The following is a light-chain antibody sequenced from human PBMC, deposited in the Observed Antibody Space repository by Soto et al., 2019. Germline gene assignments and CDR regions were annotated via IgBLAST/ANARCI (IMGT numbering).Light chain of an antibody. Sequence: AIQMTQSPSSLSASVGDRVTITCRASQGIRNDLGWYQQKPGKAPKLLIYAASSLQSGVPSRFSGSGSGTDCTLTISSRQPEDFATYYCLQDYNYPRTFGQGTKVEIK. V-gene: IGKV1-6*01. CDR2: AAS. J-gene: IGKJ1*01. CDR1: QGIRND. CDR3: LQDYNYPRT.